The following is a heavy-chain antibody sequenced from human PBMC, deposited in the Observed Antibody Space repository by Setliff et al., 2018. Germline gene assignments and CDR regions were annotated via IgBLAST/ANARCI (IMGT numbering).Heavy chain of an antibody. Sequence: ASVKVSCKASGYSFPTDYIHWVRQAPGQELEWMGIMHPSGDGTSVPQKFQGRVTMTSDTSTSTVYMELNSLRPDDTAMYYCAREEVIVMTVNNYYYYMDVWGKGTTVTVS. CDR2: MHPSGDGT. CDR1: GYSFPTDY. V-gene: IGHV1-46*01. D-gene: IGHD2-21*02. CDR3: AREEVIVMTVNNYYYYMDV. J-gene: IGHJ6*03.